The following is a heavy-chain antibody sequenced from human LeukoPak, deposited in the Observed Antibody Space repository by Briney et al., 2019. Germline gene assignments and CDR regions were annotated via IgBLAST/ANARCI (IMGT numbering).Heavy chain of an antibody. CDR2: INHSGST. D-gene: IGHD3-22*01. Sequence: SETLSLTCAVYGGSFSGYYWSWIRQPPGKGLEWIGEINHSGSTNYNPSLKSRVTISVDTSKNQFSLKLSSVTAADTAVYYCARGFYDSSGYYYYAFDIWGQGTMVTDSS. J-gene: IGHJ3*02. CDR1: GGSFSGYY. CDR3: ARGFYDSSGYYYYAFDI. V-gene: IGHV4-34*01.